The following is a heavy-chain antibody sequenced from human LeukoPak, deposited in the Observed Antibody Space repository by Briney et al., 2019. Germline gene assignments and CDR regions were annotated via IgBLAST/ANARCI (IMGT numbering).Heavy chain of an antibody. V-gene: IGHV1-2*02. J-gene: IGHJ4*02. D-gene: IGHD3-22*01. CDR1: GYTFTGYY. CDR2: INPNSGGT. Sequence: GASVKVSCKASGYTFTGYYMHWVRQAPGQGLEWMGWINPNSGGTNYAQKFQGRVTMTRDTSISTAYMELSRLRSDDTAVYYCARTYYYDSSGYSSLPYYLDYWGQGTLVTVSS. CDR3: ARTYYYDSSGYSSLPYYLDY.